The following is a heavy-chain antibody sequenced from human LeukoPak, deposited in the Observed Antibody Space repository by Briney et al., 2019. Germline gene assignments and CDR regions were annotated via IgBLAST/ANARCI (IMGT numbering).Heavy chain of an antibody. J-gene: IGHJ5*02. CDR3: AREAYDFWSGSRVENWFDP. Sequence: SETLSLTCTVSGGTLNSFYWTWIRQPPGKGLEWIGEINHSGSTNYNPSLKSRVTISVDTSKNQFSLKLSSVTAADTAVYYCAREAYDFWSGSRVENWFDPWGQGTLVTVSS. V-gene: IGHV4-34*01. D-gene: IGHD3-3*01. CDR2: INHSGST. CDR1: GGTLNSFY.